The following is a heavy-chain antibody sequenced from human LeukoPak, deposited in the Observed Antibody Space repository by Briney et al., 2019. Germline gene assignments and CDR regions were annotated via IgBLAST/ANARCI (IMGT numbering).Heavy chain of an antibody. J-gene: IGHJ6*03. Sequence: GGSLRLSCAASGFTFSSYSMNWVRQAPGKGLEWVSSISSSSSYIYYADSVKGRFTISRDNAKNSLYLQMNSLRAEDTAVYYCAREGCSGGSCYSGYYYMDVWGKGTTVTVSS. CDR1: GFTFSSYS. V-gene: IGHV3-21*01. CDR3: AREGCSGGSCYSGYYYMDV. CDR2: ISSSSSYI. D-gene: IGHD2-15*01.